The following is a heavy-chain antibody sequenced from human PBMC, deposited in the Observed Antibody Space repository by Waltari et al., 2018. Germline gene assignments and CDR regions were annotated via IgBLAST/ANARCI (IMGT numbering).Heavy chain of an antibody. D-gene: IGHD3-3*01. Sequence: QVQLVQSGAEVKKPGASVKVSCKASGYNFTNYDISWVRQAGGQGLEWMGWMNPDSGNTGYAQRIQGIVTMTRNTSIITAYMELSSLRSEDTAVYYCARTYYDFWTGSYWVHYFDDWGQGTLVTVSS. CDR1: GYNFTNYD. J-gene: IGHJ4*02. V-gene: IGHV1-8*01. CDR2: MNPDSGNT. CDR3: ARTYYDFWTGSYWVHYFDD.